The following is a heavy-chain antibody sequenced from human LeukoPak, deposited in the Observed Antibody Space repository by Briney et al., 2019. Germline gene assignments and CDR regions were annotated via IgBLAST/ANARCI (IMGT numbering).Heavy chain of an antibody. CDR3: AADLTVRYDAFDI. D-gene: IGHD4-17*01. V-gene: IGHV1-58*02. CDR1: GFTFTSPA. J-gene: IGHJ3*02. CDR2: IVVGSGNT. Sequence: GASVKVSCKASGFTFTSPAMQWVRQARGQGLEWIGWIVVGSGNTNYAQKFQERVTITRDMYTSTAYMEVSSLRSEDTAVYYCAADLTVRYDAFDIWGQGTMVTVSS.